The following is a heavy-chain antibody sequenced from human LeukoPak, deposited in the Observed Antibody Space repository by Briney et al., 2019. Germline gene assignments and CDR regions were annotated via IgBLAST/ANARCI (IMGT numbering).Heavy chain of an antibody. D-gene: IGHD4-17*01. V-gene: IGHV4-59*01. CDR1: GGSISSYY. CDR2: IYYSGST. CDR3: ATTTVTTLMSDY. Sequence: SETLSLTCTVSGGSISSYYWSWIRQPAGKGLEWIGYIYYSGSTNYNPSLKSRVTISVDTSKKQFSLQLSSVTAADTAVYYCATTTVTTLMSDYWGQGTLVTVSS. J-gene: IGHJ4*02.